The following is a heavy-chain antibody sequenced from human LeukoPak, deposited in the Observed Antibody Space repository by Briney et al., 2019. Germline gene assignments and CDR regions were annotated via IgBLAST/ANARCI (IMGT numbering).Heavy chain of an antibody. Sequence: ASAKVSCKASGYTFTSYGISWVRQAPGQGLEWMGWVSTNDGNTVYAQRLQGRVTMTTDTSTSVAYMELRSLTSDDTAVYYCTRAPPGMTMMTDYWGQGTLVTVSS. CDR1: GYTFTSYG. CDR3: TRAPPGMTMMTDY. J-gene: IGHJ4*02. CDR2: VSTNDGNT. D-gene: IGHD3-22*01. V-gene: IGHV1-18*01.